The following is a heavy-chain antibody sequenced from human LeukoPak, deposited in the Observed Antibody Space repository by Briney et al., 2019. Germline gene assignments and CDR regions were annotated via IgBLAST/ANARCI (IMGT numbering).Heavy chain of an antibody. CDR2: INPSGGST. J-gene: IGHJ4*02. Sequence: ASVKVSCKASGYTFTSYGISWVRQAPGQGLEWMGIINPSGGSTSYAQKFQGRVTMSRDMSTSTVYMELSSLRSEDTAVYYCARDSSGYLVYWGQGTLVTVSS. CDR3: ARDSSGYLVY. CDR1: GYTFTSYG. D-gene: IGHD3-22*01. V-gene: IGHV1-46*03.